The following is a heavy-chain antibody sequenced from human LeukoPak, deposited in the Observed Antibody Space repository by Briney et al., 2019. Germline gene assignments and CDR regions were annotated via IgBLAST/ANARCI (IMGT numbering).Heavy chain of an antibody. CDR2: IYSGGTT. CDR1: GFTFDDYA. J-gene: IGHJ3*02. V-gene: IGHV3-66*01. CDR3: ARGLETTGWYKAFDI. D-gene: IGHD6-19*01. Sequence: PGGSLRLSCAASGFTFDDYAMHWVRQAPGKGLEWVSVIYSGGTTSYADSVQGRFTISRDNSKKTLYLQVNSLRVEDTAVYYCARGLETTGWYKAFDIWGQGTMVTVSS.